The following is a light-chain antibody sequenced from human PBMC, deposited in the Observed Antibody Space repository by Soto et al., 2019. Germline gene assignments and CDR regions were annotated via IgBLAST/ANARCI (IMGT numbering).Light chain of an antibody. CDR2: DAS. V-gene: IGKV3-11*01. Sequence: EIVLTQSPGTLSLSPGERATLSCRASQSVSSFLAWYQQKPGQAPRLLIYDASNRATGIPARFSGSVSGTDFTLTISSLETEDFAVYYCQQRSNWPFTFGQGTRLEIK. CDR1: QSVSSF. J-gene: IGKJ5*01. CDR3: QQRSNWPFT.